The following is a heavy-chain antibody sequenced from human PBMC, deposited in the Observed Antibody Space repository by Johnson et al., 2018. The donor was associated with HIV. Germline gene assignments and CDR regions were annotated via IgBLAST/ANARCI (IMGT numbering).Heavy chain of an antibody. CDR1: GFTFSSYA. J-gene: IGHJ3*02. CDR2: ISYDGSNK. Sequence: QVQLVESGGGVVQPGRSLRLSCAASGFTFSSYAVHWVRQAPGKGLEWVAIISYDGSNKYYADSVKGRFTISRDNSKDTLYLQMKSRRAEDTAVYYCARVPSYDMAHTEGFDIWGQGTMVTGSS. CDR3: ARVPSYDMAHTEGFDI. D-gene: IGHD3-22*01. V-gene: IGHV3-30-3*01.